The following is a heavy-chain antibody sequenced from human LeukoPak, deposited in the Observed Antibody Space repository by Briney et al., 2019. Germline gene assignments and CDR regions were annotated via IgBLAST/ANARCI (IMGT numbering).Heavy chain of an antibody. CDR1: GFTFSTYW. CDR3: ARGGGTFDY. Sequence: PGGSLRLSCAASGFTFSTYWMSWVRQAPGKGLEWVADIKQHGSEKYYVDSVKGRFTITRDNAKNSLYLQMNSLRAEDTAVYYCARGGGTFDYWGQGTLVTVSS. J-gene: IGHJ4*02. V-gene: IGHV3-7*01. D-gene: IGHD3-10*01. CDR2: IKQHGSEK.